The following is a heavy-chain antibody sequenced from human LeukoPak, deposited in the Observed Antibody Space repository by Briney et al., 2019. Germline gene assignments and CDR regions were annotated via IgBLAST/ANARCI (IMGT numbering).Heavy chain of an antibody. CDR3: ARALRVTAFDF. CDR1: GFTFSSYA. Sequence: GGSLRLSCAASGFTFSSYAMSWVRQAPGKGLEWVSPISVGGGSTSYADSVKGRFTISRANSKNTLYLQMNSLRAEATPVYNCARALRVTAFDFWGQGALVTVSS. V-gene: IGHV3-23*01. D-gene: IGHD4-17*01. J-gene: IGHJ4*02. CDR2: ISVGGGST.